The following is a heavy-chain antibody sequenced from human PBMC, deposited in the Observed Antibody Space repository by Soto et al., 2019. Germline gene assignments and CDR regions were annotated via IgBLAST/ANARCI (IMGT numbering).Heavy chain of an antibody. J-gene: IGHJ3*02. D-gene: IGHD6-19*01. Sequence: PGGSLRLSCVASGFTFSSYVIHWVRQAPGKGLEWVALISTDGTEKHYPGSVRGRFTISRDNSKNTLYLQMNSLRAEDTAVYYCAQGMGFRLEVAEGFDIWGQGNMVNVS. CDR2: ISTDGTEK. CDR3: AQGMGFRLEVAEGFDI. CDR1: GFTFSSYV. V-gene: IGHV3-30-3*01.